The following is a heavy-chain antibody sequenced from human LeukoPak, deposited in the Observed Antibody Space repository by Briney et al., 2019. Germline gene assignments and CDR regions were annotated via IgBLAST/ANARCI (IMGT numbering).Heavy chain of an antibody. CDR1: GGSISSGGYC. V-gene: IGHV4-31*03. J-gene: IGHJ3*02. D-gene: IGHD3-3*01. CDR3: ASSFYDFWSGSYSEDAFDI. CDR2: IYYSGST. Sequence: SETLSLTCTVSGGSISSGGYCWSWIRQHPGKGLEWIGYIYYSGSTYYNPSLKSRVTISVDTSKNQFSLKLSSVTAADTAVYYCASSFYDFWSGSYSEDAFDIWGQGTMVTVSS.